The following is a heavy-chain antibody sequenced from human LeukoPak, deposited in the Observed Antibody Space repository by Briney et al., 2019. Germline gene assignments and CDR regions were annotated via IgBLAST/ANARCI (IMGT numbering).Heavy chain of an antibody. V-gene: IGHV3-48*04. J-gene: IGHJ4*02. CDR1: GFTFSSSS. Sequence: GGSLRLSCVASGFTFSSSSMNWVRQAPGKGPEWVSYISISTSTIYYADSVKGRFTISRDNAKNSLYLEMNSLRAEDTAVYYCAREGVRGNDWGQGTLVTVSS. D-gene: IGHD4-23*01. CDR2: ISISTSTI. CDR3: AREGVRGND.